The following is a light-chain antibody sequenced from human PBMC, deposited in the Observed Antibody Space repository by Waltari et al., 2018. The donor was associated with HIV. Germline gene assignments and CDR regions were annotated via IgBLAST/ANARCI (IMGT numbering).Light chain of an antibody. CDR2: GAT. V-gene: IGKV3-15*01. J-gene: IGKJ4*01. Sequence: EIVMTQSPATLSVSPGERATLSCRASQSVNRDLAWYQQKPGQAPRLLIYGATTRATDIPARFSGSGSGTEFTLSISSLQSEDFAVYYCQHYTNWPLTFGGGTKVEIK. CDR1: QSVNRD. CDR3: QHYTNWPLT.